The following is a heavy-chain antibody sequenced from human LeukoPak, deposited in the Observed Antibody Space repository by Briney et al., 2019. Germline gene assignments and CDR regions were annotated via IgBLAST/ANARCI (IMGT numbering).Heavy chain of an antibody. CDR3: ATRTAATGPHFDS. V-gene: IGHV3-23*01. J-gene: IGHJ4*02. CDR2: IGGSGGNT. D-gene: IGHD1-14*01. Sequence: GGSLRLSCAASGFTFSSYAMSWVRQASGKRLEWVSAIGGSGGNTYYADSVKGRFTISRDNSKNTFYLQINSLRPEDTAVYYCATRTAATGPHFDSWGQGTLVTVSS. CDR1: GFTFSSYA.